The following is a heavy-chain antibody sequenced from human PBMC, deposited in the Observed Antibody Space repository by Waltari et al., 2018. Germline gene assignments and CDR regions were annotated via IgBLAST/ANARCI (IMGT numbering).Heavy chain of an antibody. D-gene: IGHD3-16*01. J-gene: IGHJ4*02. CDR3: ARGRELGGCFDY. CDR2: IYTSGST. Sequence: QVQLQESGPGLVKPSQTLSLTCTVSGGSISSGSYYWSWIRQPAGKGLEWIGYIYTSGSTNYNPSLKSRVTMSVDTSKNQFSLKLSSVTAADTAVYYCARGRELGGCFDYWGQGTLVTVSS. V-gene: IGHV4-61*09. CDR1: GGSISSGSYY.